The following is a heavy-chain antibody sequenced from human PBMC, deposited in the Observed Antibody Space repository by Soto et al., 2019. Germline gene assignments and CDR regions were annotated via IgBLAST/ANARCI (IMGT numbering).Heavy chain of an antibody. V-gene: IGHV1-69*05. J-gene: IGHJ4*02. Sequence: QVQLVQSGAEVKKPGSSVKVSCKASGGTFSSYAISRVRQAPGQGLEWMGGIIPIFGTANYAQKFQGRVTITXXEXTXXAYMELSSLRSEDTAVYYCARGHDSSGYYLDYFDYWGQGTLVTVSS. CDR2: IIPIFGTA. CDR1: GGTFSSYA. CDR3: ARGHDSSGYYLDYFDY. D-gene: IGHD3-22*01.